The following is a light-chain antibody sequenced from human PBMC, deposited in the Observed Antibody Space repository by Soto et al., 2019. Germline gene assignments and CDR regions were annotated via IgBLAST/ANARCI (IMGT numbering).Light chain of an antibody. CDR2: AAS. CDR1: QGISTY. Sequence: DIQMTQSPSSLSASVGDRVTITCRASQGISTYLNCYQQKPGKAPKLLIYAASSLQSGVPSRFSGCGSETDFTLTISSLQPEDFATYSCQQSYSTTWTFGQGTKVEIK. J-gene: IGKJ1*01. V-gene: IGKV1-39*01. CDR3: QQSYSTTWT.